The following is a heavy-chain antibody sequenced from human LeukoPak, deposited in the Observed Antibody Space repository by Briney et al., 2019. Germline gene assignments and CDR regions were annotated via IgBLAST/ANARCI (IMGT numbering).Heavy chain of an antibody. Sequence: GASVKVSCKASGYTFTSYGISWVRQAPGQGLEWMGWISAYNGNTNYAQKLQGRVTMTTDTSTSTAYMELRSLRSDDTAVYYCAREDYGGNSGLAFDIWGQGTMVTVSS. CDR1: GYTFTSYG. J-gene: IGHJ3*02. CDR2: ISAYNGNT. CDR3: AREDYGGNSGLAFDI. D-gene: IGHD4-23*01. V-gene: IGHV1-18*01.